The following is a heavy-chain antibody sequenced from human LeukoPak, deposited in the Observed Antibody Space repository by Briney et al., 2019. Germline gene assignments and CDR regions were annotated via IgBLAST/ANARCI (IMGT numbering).Heavy chain of an antibody. V-gene: IGHV3-23*01. CDR3: AELGITMIGGV. D-gene: IGHD3-10*02. Sequence: GGSLRLSCAASGFTFRAHGMNWVRQAPGKGLEWVAGISPSGDITYYSYSVMGRFTISRDNPTSTVYLQMNSLRAEDTAVYYCAELGITMIGGVWGKGTTVTISS. CDR2: ISPSGDIT. CDR1: GFTFRAHG. J-gene: IGHJ6*04.